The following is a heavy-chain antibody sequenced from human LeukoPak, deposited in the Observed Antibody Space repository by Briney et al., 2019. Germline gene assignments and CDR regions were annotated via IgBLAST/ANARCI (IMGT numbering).Heavy chain of an antibody. V-gene: IGHV4-30-2*01. Sequence: SETLSLTCAVSGGSISSGGYSWSWIRQPPGKGLEWIGYIYHSGSTNYNPSLKSRVTMSVDTSKNQFSLKLSSVTAADTAVYYCASALGSNDYGDYYGMDVWGQGTTVTVSS. D-gene: IGHD4-17*01. CDR1: GGSISSGGYS. J-gene: IGHJ6*02. CDR2: IYHSGST. CDR3: ASALGSNDYGDYYGMDV.